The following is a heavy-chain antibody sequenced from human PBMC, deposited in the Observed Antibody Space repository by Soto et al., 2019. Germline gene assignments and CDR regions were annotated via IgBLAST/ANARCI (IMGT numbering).Heavy chain of an antibody. CDR2: ISYDGSNK. D-gene: IGHD6-19*01. Sequence: GGSLRLSCAASGFTFSSYVMHWVRQDPGNGLEWVAVISYDGSNKYYADSVKGRFTISRDNSKNTLYLQMNSLRAEDTAVYYCVKDWRKGYSSGWDDAFDIWGQGTMVTVSS. V-gene: IGHV3-30*18. CDR1: GFTFSSYV. J-gene: IGHJ3*02. CDR3: VKDWRKGYSSGWDDAFDI.